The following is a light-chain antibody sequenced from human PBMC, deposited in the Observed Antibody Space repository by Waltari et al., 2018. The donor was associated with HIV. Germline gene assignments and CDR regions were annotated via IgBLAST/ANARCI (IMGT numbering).Light chain of an antibody. CDR1: QSVSSY. CDR3: QQRSSWSLGT. V-gene: IGKV3-11*01. J-gene: IGKJ1*01. CDR2: DAS. Sequence: EIVLTQSPATLSLSPGERATLSCRASQSVSSYLAWYQQKPGQAPRLLIYDASNRATGIPARFSGSGSGTDFTLTISSLEPEDFAVYYCQQRSSWSLGTFGQGTKVEIK.